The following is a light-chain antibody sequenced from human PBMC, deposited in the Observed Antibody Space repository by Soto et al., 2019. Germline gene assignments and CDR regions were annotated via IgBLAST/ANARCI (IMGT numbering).Light chain of an antibody. CDR2: AAS. CDR3: QPSDSAPLT. J-gene: IGKJ4*01. CDR1: RSISSF. Sequence: DIQMTQSPSSLSASVGDRVTITCRASRSISSFLNWYQQKPGKAPQLLIYAASSLQGGVPSRFSGSGSGTDFTLTISSLQPEDSATYYCQPSDSAPLTFGGGTRVEVK. V-gene: IGKV1-39*01.